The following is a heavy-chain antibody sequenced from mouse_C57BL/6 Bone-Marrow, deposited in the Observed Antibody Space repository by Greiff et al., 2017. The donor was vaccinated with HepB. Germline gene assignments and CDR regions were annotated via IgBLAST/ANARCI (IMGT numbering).Heavy chain of an antibody. CDR1: GYTFTDYE. CDR3: TRSYNFYWYFDV. Sequence: QVHVKQSGAELVRPGASVTLSCKASGYTFTDYEMHWVKQTPVHGLEWIGAIDPETGGTAYNQKFKGKAILTADKSSSTAYMELRSLTSEDSAVYYCTRSYNFYWYFDVWGTGTTVTVSS. D-gene: IGHD2-10*01. J-gene: IGHJ1*03. V-gene: IGHV1-15*01. CDR2: IDPETGGT.